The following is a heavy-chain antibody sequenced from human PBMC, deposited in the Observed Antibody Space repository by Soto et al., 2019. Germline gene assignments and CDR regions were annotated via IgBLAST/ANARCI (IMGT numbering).Heavy chain of an antibody. V-gene: IGHV4-59*01. D-gene: IGHD2-21*02. Sequence: SETLSLTCRVSGGSISSYYWSWIRQPPGKGLEWIGYIYYSGSTNYNPSLKSRVTISVDTSKNQFSLKLSSVTAADTAVYYCARGGGIVVVTAPYDHWGQGTLVTVSS. CDR1: GGSISSYY. J-gene: IGHJ4*02. CDR3: ARGGGIVVVTAPYDH. CDR2: IYYSGST.